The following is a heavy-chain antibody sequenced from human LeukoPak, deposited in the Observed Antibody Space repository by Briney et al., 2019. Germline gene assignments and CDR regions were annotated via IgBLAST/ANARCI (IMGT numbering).Heavy chain of an antibody. Sequence: SETLSLTCTVSGGSISSYYWSWIRQPPGKGLEWVGYIYYSGNTNYNPPLKSRVTISMDTSKKQFSLNLNSVTAADAAVYYCARHFRYGWNEPVGYWGQGSLVTVSS. D-gene: IGHD1-1*01. J-gene: IGHJ4*02. CDR2: IYYSGNT. CDR1: GGSISSYY. V-gene: IGHV4-59*01. CDR3: ARHFRYGWNEPVGY.